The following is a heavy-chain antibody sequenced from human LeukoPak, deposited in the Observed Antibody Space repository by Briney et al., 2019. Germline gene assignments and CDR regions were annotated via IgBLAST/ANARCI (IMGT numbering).Heavy chain of an antibody. Sequence: GGSLRLSCAASGFTFSSYAMSWVRPAPGKGLKWVSAISGSGGSTYYADSVKGRFTISRDNSKNTLYLQMNSLRAEDTDVYYCAKAPEYQYYFDYWGQGTLVTVSS. V-gene: IGHV3-23*01. CDR3: AKAPEYQYYFDY. D-gene: IGHD2-2*01. J-gene: IGHJ4*02. CDR2: ISGSGGST. CDR1: GFTFSSYA.